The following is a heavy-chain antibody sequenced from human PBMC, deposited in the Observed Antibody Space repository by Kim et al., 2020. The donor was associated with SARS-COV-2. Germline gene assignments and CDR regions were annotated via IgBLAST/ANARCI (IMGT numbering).Heavy chain of an antibody. Sequence: SETLSLTCAVYGGSFSGYYWSWIRQPPGKGLEWIGEINHSGSTNYNPSLKSRVTISVDTSKNQFSLKLSSVTAADTAVYYCARGRVKYQLLSFDYWGQGTLVTVSS. CDR2: INHSGST. V-gene: IGHV4-34*01. J-gene: IGHJ4*02. CDR3: ARGRVKYQLLSFDY. D-gene: IGHD2-2*01. CDR1: GGSFSGYY.